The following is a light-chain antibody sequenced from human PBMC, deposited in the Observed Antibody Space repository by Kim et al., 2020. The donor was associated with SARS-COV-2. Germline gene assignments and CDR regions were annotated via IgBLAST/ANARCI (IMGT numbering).Light chain of an antibody. CDR2: EVS. CDR3: SSYAGSHNLV. V-gene: IGLV2-8*01. J-gene: IGLJ2*01. CDR1: SSDVGGYNY. Sequence: GQSVTISFTGTSSDVGGYNYVTWYQQHPGKAPKLMIYEVSKRPSGVPDRFSGSKSGNTASLTVSGLQAEDEDDYYCSSYAGSHNLVFGGGTQLTVL.